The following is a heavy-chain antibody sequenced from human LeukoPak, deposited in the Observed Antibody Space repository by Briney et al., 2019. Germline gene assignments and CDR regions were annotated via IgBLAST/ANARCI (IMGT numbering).Heavy chain of an antibody. J-gene: IGHJ4*02. CDR3: TRVGYIDEGIDY. CDR2: ISSSSSYI. Sequence: PGGSLRLSCAASGFTFSSYSMNWVRQAPGKGLEWVSSISSSSSYIYYADSVKGRFTISRDNAKNSLYLQMNSLRAEDTAIYYCTRVGYIDEGIDYWGQGTLVTVSS. V-gene: IGHV3-21*06. CDR1: GFTFSSYS. D-gene: IGHD5-24*01.